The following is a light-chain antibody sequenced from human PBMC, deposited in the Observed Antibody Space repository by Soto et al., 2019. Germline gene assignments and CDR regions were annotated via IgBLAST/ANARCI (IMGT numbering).Light chain of an antibody. J-gene: IGLJ3*02. CDR1: NSNIGTYA. CDR3: ATWDDRLTCWV. CDR2: TND. Sequence: QSVLTQPPSASGTPGQRVTVSCSGGNSNIGTYAVNWYQQSPGTAPKLLIYTNDQRPSAVPDRFSGSKSGTSASLAIRGLQSEDEADYYCATWDDRLTCWVFGGGTKLTVL. V-gene: IGLV1-44*01.